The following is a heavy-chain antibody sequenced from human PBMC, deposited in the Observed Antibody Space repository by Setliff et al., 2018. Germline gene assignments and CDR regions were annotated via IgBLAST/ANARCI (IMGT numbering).Heavy chain of an antibody. CDR3: VTDPPGSGWSFDS. V-gene: IGHV3-33*03. Sequence: GESLKISCGASGSTFFNHAMHWVRQTPGKGLEWVAMIWSDGINKYYGAPVKGRFTVSRDNSKKMVYLEMNTLGAEDTALYYCVTDPPGSGWSFDSWGQGTLVTVSS. CDR1: GSTFFNHA. CDR2: IWSDGINK. D-gene: IGHD6-19*01. J-gene: IGHJ4*02.